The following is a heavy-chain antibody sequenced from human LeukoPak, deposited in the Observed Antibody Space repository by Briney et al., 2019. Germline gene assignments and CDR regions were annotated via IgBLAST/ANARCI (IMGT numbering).Heavy chain of an antibody. V-gene: IGHV4-39*07. D-gene: IGHD7-27*01. Sequence: SETLSLTCTVSGGSINISHYYWGWIRQPPGKGLGWIGTMYYSGSTNYNPSLKSRVTMSIDTSKNQFSLKVSSVTAADTAVYYCARGTTGERLFDLWGRGTLVTVSS. CDR3: ARGTTGERLFDL. J-gene: IGHJ2*01. CDR2: MYYSGST. CDR1: GGSINISHYY.